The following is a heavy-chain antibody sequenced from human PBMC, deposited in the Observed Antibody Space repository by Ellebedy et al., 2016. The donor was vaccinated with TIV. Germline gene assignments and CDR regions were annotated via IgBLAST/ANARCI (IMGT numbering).Heavy chain of an antibody. CDR2: ISGSGGST. V-gene: IGHV3-23*01. Sequence: GESLKISCAAPGFTFSSYAMSWVRQAPGKGLEWVSAISGSGGSTYYADSVKGRFTLSRDNSKNTLYLQMNSLRAEDTAVYYCAKDLVLSLLYYDILTGYPFDYWGQGTLVTVSS. CDR3: AKDLVLSLLYYDILTGYPFDY. D-gene: IGHD3-9*01. J-gene: IGHJ4*02. CDR1: GFTFSSYA.